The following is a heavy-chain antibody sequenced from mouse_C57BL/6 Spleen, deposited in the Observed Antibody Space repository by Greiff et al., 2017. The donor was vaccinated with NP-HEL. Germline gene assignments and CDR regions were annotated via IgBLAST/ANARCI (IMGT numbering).Heavy chain of an antibody. CDR1: GYTFTSYG. CDR2: IYPRSGNT. J-gene: IGHJ3*01. V-gene: IGHV1-81*01. CDR3: ARGSTGAY. D-gene: IGHD1-1*01. Sequence: QVQLQQSGAELARPGASVKLSCKASGYTFTSYGISWVKQRTGQGLEWIGEIYPRSGNTYYNEKFKGKDTLTADKSSSTAYMELRSLTSEDSAVYFCARGSTGAYWGQGTLVTVSA.